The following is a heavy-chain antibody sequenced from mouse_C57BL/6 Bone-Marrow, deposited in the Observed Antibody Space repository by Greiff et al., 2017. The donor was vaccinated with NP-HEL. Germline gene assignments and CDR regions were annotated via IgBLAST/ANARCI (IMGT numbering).Heavy chain of an antibody. D-gene: IGHD1-1*01. J-gene: IGHJ4*01. CDR3: ASPYCGSSDYAMDY. CDR2: ISSRSSTI. V-gene: IGHV5-17*01. CDR1: GFPFSDYG. Sequence: EVQLVESGGGLVKPGGSLKLSCAASGFPFSDYGMHWVRQAPEKGLEWFAYISSRSSTIYYADTVKGRFTIARDNAKTTLFLQMTGLRCEDTAMYYCASPYCGSSDYAMDYWGQGTSVTVSS.